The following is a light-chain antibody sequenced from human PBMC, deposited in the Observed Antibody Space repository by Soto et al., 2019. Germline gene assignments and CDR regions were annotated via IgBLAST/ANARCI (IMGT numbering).Light chain of an antibody. CDR2: AAS. CDR1: QGISSW. V-gene: IGKV1-12*01. J-gene: IGKJ4*01. CDR3: QQANSFPLT. Sequence: EIHMTQSRLSLSASIGDRGSXTCRASQGISSWLAWYQEKPGKAHKLMIYAASSLQSGVTSRFSGSGSGTDFTLTISSLQPEDFATYYCQQANSFPLTFGGGTKL.